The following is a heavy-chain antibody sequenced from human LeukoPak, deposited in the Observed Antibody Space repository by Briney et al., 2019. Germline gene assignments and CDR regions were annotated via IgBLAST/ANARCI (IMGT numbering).Heavy chain of an antibody. Sequence: GGSLRLSCAASGFTFSSYAMHWVRQAPGKGLEYVSAISSNGGSTYYANSVKGRFTISRDNSKNTLYLQMGSLRAEDMAVYYCAREHDYGDYGRAFDIWGQGTMVTVSS. V-gene: IGHV3-64*01. CDR1: GFTFSSYA. CDR3: AREHDYGDYGRAFDI. CDR2: ISSNGGST. D-gene: IGHD4-17*01. J-gene: IGHJ3*02.